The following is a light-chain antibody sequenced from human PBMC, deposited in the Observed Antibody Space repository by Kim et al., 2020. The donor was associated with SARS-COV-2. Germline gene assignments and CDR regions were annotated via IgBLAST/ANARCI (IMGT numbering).Light chain of an antibody. CDR2: RAS. CDR1: QSISDC. Sequence: DIQMTQSPSTLSASVGDTVAITCRASQSISDCLAWYQQKPGKAPNLLITRASSLESGVPSRFSGSASGTEFTLTISSLQPDDFATYYCQQYENGWMFGQGTKVDIK. J-gene: IGKJ1*01. V-gene: IGKV1-5*03. CDR3: QQYENGWM.